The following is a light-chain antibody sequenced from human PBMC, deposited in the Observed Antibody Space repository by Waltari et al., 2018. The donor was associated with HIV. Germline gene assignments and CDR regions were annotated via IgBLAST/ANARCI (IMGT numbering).Light chain of an antibody. J-gene: IGLJ1*01. CDR3: CSYASTSTYV. Sequence: QSALTQPASVSGSPGQSITISCTGTSSDDGGYNSVSWYQQYPGKAPKRMIYNVSKRPSGVSNRFSGSKSGNTASLTISGLQAEDEADYYCCSYASTSTYVFGTGTKVTVL. V-gene: IGLV2-23*02. CDR1: SSDDGGYNS. CDR2: NVS.